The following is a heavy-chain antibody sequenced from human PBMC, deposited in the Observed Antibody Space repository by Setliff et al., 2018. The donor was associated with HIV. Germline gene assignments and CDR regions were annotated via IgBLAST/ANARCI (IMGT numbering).Heavy chain of an antibody. V-gene: IGHV1-69*13. CDR2: IIPMYGTT. D-gene: IGHD5-12*01. J-gene: IGHJ2*01. CDR3: ASAPPDIVATNDNWYFDV. CDR1: RGTFNRYT. Sequence: SVKVSCKASRGTFNRYTISWVRQAPGQGLEWMGGIIPMYGTTKYAKKFQGRVTLTADESTSTAYMELSGLKSEDTALYYCASAPPDIVATNDNWYFDVWGRGTLATVSS.